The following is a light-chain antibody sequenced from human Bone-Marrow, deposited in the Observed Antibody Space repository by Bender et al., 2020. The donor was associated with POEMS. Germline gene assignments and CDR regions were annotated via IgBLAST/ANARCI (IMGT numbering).Light chain of an antibody. J-gene: IGLJ3*02. CDR1: RFNVGSYNL. V-gene: IGLV2-23*02. Sequence: QSALTQPASVSGSPGQSITISCTGTRFNVGSYNLVSWYKQHPGKAPKFIIYDVNKRPSGVSDRFSGSKSGNTASLTISGLKAEDEADYYCCSYAGSSWVFGGGTKLTVL. CDR3: CSYAGSSWV. CDR2: DVN.